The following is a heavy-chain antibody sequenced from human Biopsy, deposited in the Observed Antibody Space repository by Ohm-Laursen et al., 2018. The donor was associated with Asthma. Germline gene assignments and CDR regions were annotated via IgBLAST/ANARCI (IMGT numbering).Heavy chain of an antibody. Sequence: SQTLSLTCVVSGDSIDSGDYSWTWIRQSPGVGLEWIGYIYRNGDTYYNPTLKNRVTISIDRSKNQFSLRLTSVTAADTAVYYCARGPELDVWGQGTTVTVSS. V-gene: IGHV4-30-2*06. J-gene: IGHJ6*02. CDR3: ARGPELDV. CDR2: IYRNGDT. CDR1: GDSIDSGDYS.